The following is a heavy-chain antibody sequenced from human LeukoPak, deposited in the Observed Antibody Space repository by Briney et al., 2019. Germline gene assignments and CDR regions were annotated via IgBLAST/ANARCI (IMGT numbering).Heavy chain of an antibody. Sequence: GGSLRLSCAASGFTFSNYGMHWVRQAPGKGLEWVAVIWYDGSNKYYADSVKGRFTSSRDNSKNTLYLQMNSLRAEDTALYYCAREGGQQLKGLDYWGQGTLVTVSS. V-gene: IGHV3-33*01. CDR3: AREGGQQLKGLDY. J-gene: IGHJ4*02. CDR1: GFTFSNYG. D-gene: IGHD4-11*01. CDR2: IWYDGSNK.